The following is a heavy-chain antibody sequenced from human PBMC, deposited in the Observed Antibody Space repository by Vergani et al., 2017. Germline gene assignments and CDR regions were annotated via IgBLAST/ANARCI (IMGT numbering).Heavy chain of an antibody. V-gene: IGHV5-51*01. D-gene: IGHD3-22*01. CDR2: IYPGDSDT. CDR3: ARSPMIAPVFEDY. CDR1: GYSFSRYW. J-gene: IGHJ4*02. Sequence: EVQLVQSGAEVKKPGESLKISCKGSGYSFSRYWIGWVRQMPGKGLEWMGIIYPGDSDTRYRPSFQGQVTISADKSISTAYLQWGSLKASDTAMYSCARSPMIAPVFEDYWGQGTLFTVSS.